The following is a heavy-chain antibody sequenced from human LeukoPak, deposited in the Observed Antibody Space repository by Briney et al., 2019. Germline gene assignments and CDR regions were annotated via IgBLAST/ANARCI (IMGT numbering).Heavy chain of an antibody. V-gene: IGHV3-74*01. D-gene: IGHD3-16*01. CDR2: VSSDGSR. CDR3: ATDGAYGLTH. Sequence: PGGSLRLSCAASGFIFSRYWMHWVRRVPGKGLMWVSHVSSDGSRTYADSVKGRFTVSRDNNKDMVYLQMSSLRAEDTAVYYCATDGAYGLTHWGQGTLVTVSS. CDR1: GFIFSRYW. J-gene: IGHJ4*02.